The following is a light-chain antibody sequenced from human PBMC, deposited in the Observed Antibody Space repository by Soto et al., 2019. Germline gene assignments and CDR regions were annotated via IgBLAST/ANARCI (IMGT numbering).Light chain of an antibody. V-gene: IGKV1-5*01. Sequence: DIKMTQSPSTLSASVGDRVTITCRASQSIRYWVAWYQHKPGKAPKLLIYDASTLESGVPTRFSGSGSGTEFTLTISSLHPDDFATYYCQQYNILSTFGQGTKVDIK. CDR1: QSIRYW. J-gene: IGKJ1*01. CDR2: DAS. CDR3: QQYNILST.